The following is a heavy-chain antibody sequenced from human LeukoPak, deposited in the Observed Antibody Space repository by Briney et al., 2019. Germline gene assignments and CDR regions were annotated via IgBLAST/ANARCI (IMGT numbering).Heavy chain of an antibody. Sequence: GGSLRLSCAASGFTFDDYGMSWVRQAPGKGLEWVSGINWNGGSTGYADSVKGRFTISRDNAKNTLYLQMNSLRAEDTALYYCSRDLGSGSYDIYMDVWGKGTTVTVSS. CDR1: GFTFDDYG. D-gene: IGHD3-10*01. J-gene: IGHJ6*03. CDR3: SRDLGSGSYDIYMDV. V-gene: IGHV3-20*04. CDR2: INWNGGST.